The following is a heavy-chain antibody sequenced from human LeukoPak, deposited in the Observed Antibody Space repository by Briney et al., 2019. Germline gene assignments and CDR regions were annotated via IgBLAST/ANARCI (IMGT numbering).Heavy chain of an antibody. Sequence: GGSLRLSCAASGFTFDDYGMSWVRQAPGKGLEWVSGINCNGGSTGYADSVKGRFTISRDNAKNSLYLQMNSLRAEDTALYHCARASHYDSSGYYHYWGQGTLVTVSS. CDR1: GFTFDDYG. CDR2: INCNGGST. J-gene: IGHJ4*02. V-gene: IGHV3-20*01. CDR3: ARASHYDSSGYYHY. D-gene: IGHD3-22*01.